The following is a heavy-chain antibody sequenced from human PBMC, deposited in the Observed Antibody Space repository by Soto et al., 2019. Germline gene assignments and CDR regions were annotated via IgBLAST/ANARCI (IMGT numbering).Heavy chain of an antibody. V-gene: IGHV4-39*01. CDR1: GGSIDSSNFY. Sequence: QLQLQESGPGLVKPSETLSLTCSVSGGSIDSSNFYWGWIRQPPGEGLEWIGSTYYRANTYYNSSLKRRAPIAVDTSKTQFSLKLNSVTAADTAVYYCARHGAWAPPADWGQGTLVTVSS. CDR3: ARHGAWAPPAD. CDR2: TYYRANT. J-gene: IGHJ4*02. D-gene: IGHD3-16*01.